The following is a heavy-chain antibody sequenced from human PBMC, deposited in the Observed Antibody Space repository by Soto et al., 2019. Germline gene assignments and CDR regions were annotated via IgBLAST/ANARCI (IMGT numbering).Heavy chain of an antibody. CDR2: INAGNGNT. Sequence: ASVKVSCKASGYTFTSYAMHWVRQAPGQRLEWMGWINAGNGNTKYSQKLQGRVTITRDTSASTAYMELSSLRSEDTAVYYCARERGRQYYGSGSYYRSLAPWFDPWGQGTLVTVSS. J-gene: IGHJ5*02. CDR3: ARERGRQYYGSGSYYRSLAPWFDP. D-gene: IGHD3-10*01. CDR1: GYTFTSYA. V-gene: IGHV1-3*01.